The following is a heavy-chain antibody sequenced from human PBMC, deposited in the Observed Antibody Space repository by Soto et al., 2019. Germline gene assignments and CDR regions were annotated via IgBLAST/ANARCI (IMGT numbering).Heavy chain of an antibody. CDR3: AKNHHDASNYSVAYYGMDV. CDR1: GFTFSSYG. J-gene: IGHJ6*02. D-gene: IGHD4-4*01. V-gene: IGHV3-30*18. CDR2: ISYDGSNK. Sequence: QVQLVESGGGVVQPGRSLRLSCAASGFTFSSYGMHWVRQAPGKGLEWVAVISYDGSNKYYADSVKGRFTISRDNSKNPLYLKRNSVRAEDTAVYYCAKNHHDASNYSVAYYGMDVLGQGTTVTVSS.